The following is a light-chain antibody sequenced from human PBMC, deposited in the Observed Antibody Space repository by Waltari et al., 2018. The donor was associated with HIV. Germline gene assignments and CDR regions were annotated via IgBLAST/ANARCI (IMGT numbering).Light chain of an antibody. V-gene: IGLV2-23*02. CDR3: CSYAGSSTFVV. Sequence: QSALTQPASVSGSPGQSITISCTGTSSDVGSYNLVSWDQRHPGKAPKLMIYEVSKRPSGVSNRFSCSKSGNTASLTISGLQAEDEADYYCCSYAGSSTFVVFGGGTKLTVL. J-gene: IGLJ2*01. CDR1: SSDVGSYNL. CDR2: EVS.